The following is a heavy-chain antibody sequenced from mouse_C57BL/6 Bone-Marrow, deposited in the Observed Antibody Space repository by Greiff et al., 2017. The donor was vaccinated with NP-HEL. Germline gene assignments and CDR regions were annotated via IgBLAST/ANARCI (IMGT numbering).Heavy chain of an antibody. V-gene: IGHV1-69*01. CDR3: ERSPGIAY. J-gene: IGHJ3*01. CDR2: IDPSDSYT. Sequence: QVQLQQPGAELVMPGASVKLSCKASGYTFTSYWMPWVKPRPGPGLEWFGVIDPSDSYTNYNQKFKGKSTLTVDKSSSTAYMQLSSLTSEDSAVDYCERSPGIAYWGQGTLVTVSA. CDR1: GYTFTSYW.